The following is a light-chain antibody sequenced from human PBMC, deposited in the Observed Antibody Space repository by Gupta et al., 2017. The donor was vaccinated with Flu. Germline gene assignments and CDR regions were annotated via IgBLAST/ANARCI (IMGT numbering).Light chain of an antibody. CDR1: TSDVGGYNN. CDR2: EVS. Sequence: QSALTQPASVSGSPGQSIPIPCTGTTSDVGGYNNVSWYQQHPGKASQLMIFEVSNRPSGVSNRFSGSKSDNTASLTISGLQAEDEADYYCSSYTSSSTLYVFGTGTKVTVL. CDR3: SSYTSSSTLYV. V-gene: IGLV2-14*01. J-gene: IGLJ1*01.